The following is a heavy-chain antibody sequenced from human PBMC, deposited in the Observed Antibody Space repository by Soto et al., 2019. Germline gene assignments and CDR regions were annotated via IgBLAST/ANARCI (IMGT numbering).Heavy chain of an antibody. J-gene: IGHJ6*02. CDR3: AKDINTENYYDSSGYYYYYYYGMDV. V-gene: IGHV3-30*18. D-gene: IGHD3-22*01. CDR1: GFTFSSYG. CDR2: ISYDGSNK. Sequence: GGSLRLSCAASGFTFSSYGMHWVRQAPGKGLEWVAVISYDGSNKYYADSVKGRFTISRDNSKNTLYLQMNSLRAEDTAVYYCAKDINTENYYDSSGYYYYYYYGMDVWGQGTTVTVSS.